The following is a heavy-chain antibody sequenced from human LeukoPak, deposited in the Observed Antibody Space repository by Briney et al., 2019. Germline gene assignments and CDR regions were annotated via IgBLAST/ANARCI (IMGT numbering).Heavy chain of an antibody. CDR2: IDVSGGST. D-gene: IGHD2-8*01. V-gene: IGHV3-23*01. Sequence: GGSLRLSCAASGFTFSSYFMSWVRQAPGKGLEWVSTIDVSGGSTYYADSVKGRFTISRDNSKNTLYLQMNSLRAEDTAVYYCAKMLVPSPYYFDYWGQGTLVTVSS. J-gene: IGHJ4*02. CDR3: AKMLVPSPYYFDY. CDR1: GFTFSSYF.